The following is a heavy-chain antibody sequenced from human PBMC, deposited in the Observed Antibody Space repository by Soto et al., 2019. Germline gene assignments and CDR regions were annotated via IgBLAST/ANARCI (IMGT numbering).Heavy chain of an antibody. CDR3: ARVNYYYDSSGYYLLAYYFDY. CDR1: GYTFTRNG. Sequence: ASGKGSWKGSGYTFTRNGISWGGQAPGQGVEGMGWISAYNGNTNYAQKLQGRVTMTTDTSTSTAYMELRSLRSDDTAVYYCARVNYYYDSSGYYLLAYYFDYWGQGTLVT. CDR2: ISAYNGNT. D-gene: IGHD3-22*01. J-gene: IGHJ4*02. V-gene: IGHV1-18*01.